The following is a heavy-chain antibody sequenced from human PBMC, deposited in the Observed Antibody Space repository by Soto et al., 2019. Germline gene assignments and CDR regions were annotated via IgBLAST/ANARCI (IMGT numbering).Heavy chain of an antibody. V-gene: IGHV3-23*01. J-gene: IGHJ6*03. CDR2: ISGSGGST. Sequence: GGSLRLSCAASGFTFSSYAMSWVRQAPGKGLEWVSAISGSGGSTYYADSVKGRFTISRDNSKNTLYLQMNSLRAEDTAVYYCAKNGPKKAARPYYYYYMDVWGKGTTVTVSS. D-gene: IGHD6-6*01. CDR1: GFTFSSYA. CDR3: AKNGPKKAARPYYYYYMDV.